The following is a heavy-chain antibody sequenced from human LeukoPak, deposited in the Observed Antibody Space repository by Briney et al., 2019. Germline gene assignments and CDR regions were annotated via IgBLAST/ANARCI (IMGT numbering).Heavy chain of an antibody. CDR1: GYTFASYY. CDR3: ARDEGESGSHLGAIVDP. CDR2: INPSGGST. D-gene: IGHD1-26*01. V-gene: IGHV1-46*01. Sequence: ASVKVSCKASGYTFASYYMHWVRQAPGQGLEWMGIINPSGGSTNYAQKFQGRVTMTGDMSASTVYMELTSLRSEDTAVYYCARDEGESGSHLGAIVDPWGQGTQVTVSS. J-gene: IGHJ5*02.